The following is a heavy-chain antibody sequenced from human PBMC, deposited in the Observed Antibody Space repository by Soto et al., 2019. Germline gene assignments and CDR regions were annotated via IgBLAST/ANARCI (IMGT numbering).Heavy chain of an antibody. Sequence: PSETLSLTCTVSGGSISSGDYYWSWIRQPPGKGLEWIGYIYYSGSTYYNPSLKSRVTISVDTSKNQFSLKLSSVTAADTAVYYCASRSLNYDFWSGYYPFDYWGQGTLVTVSS. D-gene: IGHD3-3*01. V-gene: IGHV4-30-4*01. CDR3: ASRSLNYDFWSGYYPFDY. J-gene: IGHJ4*02. CDR1: GGSISSGDYY. CDR2: IYYSGST.